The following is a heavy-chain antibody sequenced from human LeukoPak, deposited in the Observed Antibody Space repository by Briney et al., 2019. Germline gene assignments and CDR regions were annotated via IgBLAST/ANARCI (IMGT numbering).Heavy chain of an antibody. CDR3: ARVREGGYEGY. CDR2: IIPILGIA. CDR1: GGTFSSYA. D-gene: IGHD5-12*01. Sequence: GASVKVSCKASGGTFSSYAISWVRQAPGQGLEWMGRIIPILGIANYAQKFQGRVTITADKSTSTAYMELSSLRSEDTAVYYCARVREGGYEGYWGQGTLVTVSS. J-gene: IGHJ4*02. V-gene: IGHV1-69*04.